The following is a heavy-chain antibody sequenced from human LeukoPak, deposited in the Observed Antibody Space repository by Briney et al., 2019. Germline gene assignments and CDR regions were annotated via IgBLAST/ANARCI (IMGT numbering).Heavy chain of an antibody. J-gene: IGHJ4*02. CDR1: GDSFTSVTDY. D-gene: IGHD3-16*01. CDR3: ADVYGRFDY. CDR2: IYHSGST. Sequence: PSETLSLTCTVSGDSFTSVTDYWAWIRQPPGKGLEWIGSIYHSGSTYYNPSLKSRVTISVDTSKNQFSLKLSSVTAADTAVYYCADVYGRFDYWGQGTLVTVSS. V-gene: IGHV4-39*07.